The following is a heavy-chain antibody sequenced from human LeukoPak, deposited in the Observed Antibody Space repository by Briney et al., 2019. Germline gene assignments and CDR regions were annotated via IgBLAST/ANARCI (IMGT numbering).Heavy chain of an antibody. CDR3: ARPNSSGRSVRVDY. CDR2: IWYDGSNK. J-gene: IGHJ4*02. CDR1: GFTFSNYW. Sequence: GGSLRLSCAASGFTFSNYWMGWLRQAPGKGLEWVAVIWYDGSNKYYADSVKGRFTISRDNSKNTLYLQMNSLRAEDTAVYYCARPNSSGRSVRVDYWGQGTLVTVSS. D-gene: IGHD6-19*01. V-gene: IGHV3-33*08.